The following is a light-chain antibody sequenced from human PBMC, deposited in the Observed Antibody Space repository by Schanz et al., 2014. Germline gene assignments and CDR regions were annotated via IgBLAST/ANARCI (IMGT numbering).Light chain of an antibody. CDR1: QSVTSNY. CDR3: HQYNSYSWT. J-gene: IGKJ1*01. V-gene: IGKV3-20*01. Sequence: EIVLTQSPGSLSLSPGEGVTLSCRASQSVTSNYLAWYQQNPGQAPRLLIYGASNRATGIPDRFSGSGSGTEFTLTISSLQAEDFATYYCHQYNSYSWTFGQGTKVEIK. CDR2: GAS.